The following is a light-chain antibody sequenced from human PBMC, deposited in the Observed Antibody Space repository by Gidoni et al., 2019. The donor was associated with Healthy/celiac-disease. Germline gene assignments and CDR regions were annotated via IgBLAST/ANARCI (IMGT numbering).Light chain of an antibody. J-gene: IGKJ3*01. V-gene: IGKV1-13*02. CDR2: EAS. CDR3: QQFNSYPCT. CDR1: QGISSA. Sequence: IQLTQSQSSLSASVGDRVTITGRASQGISSALDWDQPKPGKAPKLLISEASSLESGVPSRFSGSGSGTDFTLTISSLQPEDFATYYCQQFNSYPCTFGPGTKVDIK.